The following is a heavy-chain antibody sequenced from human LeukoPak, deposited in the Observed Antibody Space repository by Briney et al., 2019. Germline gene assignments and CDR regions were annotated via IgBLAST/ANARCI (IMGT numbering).Heavy chain of an antibody. CDR3: ARHVPYSGSYY. V-gene: IGHV4-34*01. CDR1: GGSFSGYY. D-gene: IGHD1-26*01. CDR2: INHSGST. J-gene: IGHJ4*02. Sequence: PSETLSLTCAVYGGSFSGYYWSWIRQPPGKGLEWIGEINHSGSTNYNPSLKSRVTISVDTSKNQFSLKLSSVTAADTAVYYCARHVPYSGSYYWGQGTLVTVSS.